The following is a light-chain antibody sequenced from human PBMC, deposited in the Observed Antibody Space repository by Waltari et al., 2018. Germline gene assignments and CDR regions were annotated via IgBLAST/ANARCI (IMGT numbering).Light chain of an antibody. Sequence: IVMTPSPATLSVSPGEGATLSCKASQSLSSNLAWYQQKPGQLPRLLIHGASTRATGIPARFSGSGSGTEFTLTISSLQAEDFAVYYCQERGRTFGQGTKVEIK. V-gene: IGKV3-15*01. CDR3: QERGRT. CDR2: GAS. J-gene: IGKJ1*01. CDR1: QSLSSN.